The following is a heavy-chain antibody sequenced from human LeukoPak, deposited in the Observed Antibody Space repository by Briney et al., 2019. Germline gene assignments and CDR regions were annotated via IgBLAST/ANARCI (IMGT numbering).Heavy chain of an antibody. V-gene: IGHV3-23*01. CDR3: ASTLLRASTYMDV. J-gene: IGHJ6*03. CDR2: ISGSGGST. Sequence: GGTLRLSCAASGFTFSSYDMSWVRQAPGKGLEWVSGISGSGGSTYYADSVKGRFTISRHNSNNTLYPQMNSLGAEDTAVYYCASTLLRASTYMDVWGKGTTVTVSS. CDR1: GFTFSSYD.